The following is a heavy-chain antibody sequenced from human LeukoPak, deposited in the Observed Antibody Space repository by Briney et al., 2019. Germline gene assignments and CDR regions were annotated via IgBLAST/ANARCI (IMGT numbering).Heavy chain of an antibody. CDR3: TRDRDCSSTSCYEEYAFDI. V-gene: IGHV4-39*02. CDR2: IDYSGST. CDR1: GGSISSNTYF. Sequence: PSETLSLTCTVSGGSISSNTYFWGWIRQPPGKGLEWIGSIDYSGSTYYNPSLKSPVTISVDTSKNQFSLKVSSVTAADTAVYYCTRDRDCSSTSCYEEYAFDIWGQGTMVTVSS. J-gene: IGHJ3*02. D-gene: IGHD2-2*01.